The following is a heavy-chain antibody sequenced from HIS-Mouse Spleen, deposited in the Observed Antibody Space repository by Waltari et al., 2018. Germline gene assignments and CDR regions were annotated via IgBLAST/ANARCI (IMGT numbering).Heavy chain of an antibody. V-gene: IGHV4-61*01. D-gene: IGHD6-19*01. CDR1: GGSVSSGSYY. CDR2: IYYSGST. J-gene: IGHJ3*02. Sequence: QVQLQESGPGLVKPSETLSLTCTVSGGSVSSGSYYWSWIRQPPGKGLEWIGYIYYSGSTNYKPSLKSRVTISVDTSKNQFSLKLSSVTAADTAVYYCASRSYSSGWYKAFDIWGQGTMVTVSS. CDR3: ASRSYSSGWYKAFDI.